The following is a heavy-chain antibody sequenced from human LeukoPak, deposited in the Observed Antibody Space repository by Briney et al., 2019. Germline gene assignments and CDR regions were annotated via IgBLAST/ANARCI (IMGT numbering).Heavy chain of an antibody. CDR2: IYHSGST. V-gene: IGHV4-30-2*06. J-gene: IGHJ4*02. CDR3: ARTSPRSSSCYAFDS. Sequence: ASETLSLTCTVSGDSISSDGYYWSWIRQSPGKGLEWIGYIYHSGSTQYNPSLRSRVTISVDRSKNQFSLNLMSVTAADTAVFYCARTSPRSSSCYAFDSWGQGAPVTVSS. D-gene: IGHD2-2*01. CDR1: GDSISSDGYY.